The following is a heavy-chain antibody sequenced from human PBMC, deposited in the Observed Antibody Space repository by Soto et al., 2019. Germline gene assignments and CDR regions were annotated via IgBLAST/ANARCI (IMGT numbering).Heavy chain of an antibody. CDR1: GNSISTTNW. J-gene: IGHJ4*02. CDR3: ARDVGFHYDGSPSGQFDF. CDR2: IYHSGSS. D-gene: IGHD3-22*01. V-gene: IGHV4-4*02. Sequence: QVELQESGPGLVKPSGTLSLTCAVFGNSISTTNWWSWVRQSPGKGVEWIGEIYHSGSSNYNPSLKSRVTISLDKSKNQFYLKMASVTAADTAVYYCARDVGFHYDGSPSGQFDFWGQGTLVIVSS.